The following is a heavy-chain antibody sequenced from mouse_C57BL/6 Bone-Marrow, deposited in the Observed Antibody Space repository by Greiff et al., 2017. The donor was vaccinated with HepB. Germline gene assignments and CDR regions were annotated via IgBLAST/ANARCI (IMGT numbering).Heavy chain of an antibody. CDR1: GFNIKDDY. CDR2: IDPENGYT. Sequence: VQLQQSGAELVRPGASVKLSCTASGFNIKDDYMHWVKQRPEQGLEWIGWIDPENGYTEYASKFQGKATITADTSSNTAYLQLSSLTSEDTAVYYCLLTTVVAHYFDYWGQGTTLTVSS. J-gene: IGHJ2*01. D-gene: IGHD1-1*01. CDR3: LLTTVVAHYFDY. V-gene: IGHV14-4*01.